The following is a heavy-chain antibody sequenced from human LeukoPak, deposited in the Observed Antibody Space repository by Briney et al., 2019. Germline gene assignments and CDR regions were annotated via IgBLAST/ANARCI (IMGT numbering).Heavy chain of an antibody. CDR3: ARASVPSFSSSWYNWFDP. CDR1: GFTFSSYG. Sequence: GGSLRLSCAASGFTFSSYGMHWVRQAPGKGPEWVAVIWYDGSNKYYADSVKGRFTISRDNSKNTLYLQMNSLRAEDTAVYYCARASVPSFSSSWYNWFDPWGQGTLVTVSS. D-gene: IGHD6-13*01. J-gene: IGHJ5*02. V-gene: IGHV3-33*01. CDR2: IWYDGSNK.